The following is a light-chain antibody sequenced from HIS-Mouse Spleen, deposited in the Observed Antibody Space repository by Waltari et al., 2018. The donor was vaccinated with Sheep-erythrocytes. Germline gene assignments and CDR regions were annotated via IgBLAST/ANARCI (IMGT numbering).Light chain of an antibody. Sequence: QSALTQPRSVSGSPGQSVTISCTGTSSDVGGYNYVSWYQPHPGKAPKLMIYAVSKPPSGVHDRFSGSNSGNTATLTISRVEAGDEADYYCQVWDSSSDHVVFGGGTKLTVL. J-gene: IGLJ2*01. CDR1: SSDVGGYNY. CDR3: QVWDSSSDHVV. V-gene: IGLV2-11*01. CDR2: AVS.